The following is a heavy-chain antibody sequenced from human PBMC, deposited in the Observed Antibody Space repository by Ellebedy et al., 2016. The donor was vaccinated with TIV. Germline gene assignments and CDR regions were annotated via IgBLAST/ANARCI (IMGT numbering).Heavy chain of an antibody. V-gene: IGHV3-30*03. CDR1: GFTFFNYG. CDR2: ISSDETIQ. D-gene: IGHD2/OR15-2a*01. J-gene: IGHJ4*02. Sequence: GESLKISCAAPGFTFFNYGMHWVRQAPGRGLEWVALISSDETIQYYGDSVKGRFTVSRDNAENSLYLQMDSLRAEDTAVYYCARTEKGTFYFDYWGQGTLVTVSS. CDR3: ARTEKGTFYFDY.